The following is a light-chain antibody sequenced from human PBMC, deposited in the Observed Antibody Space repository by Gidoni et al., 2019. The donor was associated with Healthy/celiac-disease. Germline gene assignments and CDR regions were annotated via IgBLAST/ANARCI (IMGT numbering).Light chain of an antibody. CDR1: QSVSSSY. CDR2: GAS. V-gene: IGKV3-20*01. Sequence: EIVLTQSPGTLSLSPGERATPASRASQSVSSSYLAWYQQKPGQAPRLLIYGASSRATGIPDRVSGSGSGTDFTLTISRLEPEDFAVYYCQQYGSSLLTFGGGTKVEIK. CDR3: QQYGSSLLT. J-gene: IGKJ4*01.